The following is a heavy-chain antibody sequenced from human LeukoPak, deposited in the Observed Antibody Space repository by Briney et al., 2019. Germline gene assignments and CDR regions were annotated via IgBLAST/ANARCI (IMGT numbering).Heavy chain of an antibody. V-gene: IGHV1-18*01. CDR3: VRKPTDSSLDY. D-gene: IGHD4-11*01. Sequence: ASVKVSCKASVYTXSNYGICWVRQAPGQGLEWMGWINSYNGNTNYVQHFQGRVTMTTDTSTSTVYMELRSLRSDDTAVYYCVRKPTDSSLDYWGQGTLVTVSS. CDR2: INSYNGNT. J-gene: IGHJ4*02. CDR1: VYTXSNYG.